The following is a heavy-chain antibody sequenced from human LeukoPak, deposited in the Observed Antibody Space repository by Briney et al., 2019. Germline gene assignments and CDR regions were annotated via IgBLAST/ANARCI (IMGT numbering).Heavy chain of an antibody. V-gene: IGHV3-21*01. CDR2: ISSSSSYI. CDR3: ARDSGGYSYGKKYLDY. CDR1: GFKFSSYS. J-gene: IGHJ4*02. Sequence: GGSLRLSCAASGFKFSSYSLDWVRQAPGKGLEWVSSISSSSSYIYYADSVKGRFTISRDNAKNSLYLQMNSLRAEDTAVYYCARDSGGYSYGKKYLDYWGQGTLVTVSS. D-gene: IGHD5-18*01.